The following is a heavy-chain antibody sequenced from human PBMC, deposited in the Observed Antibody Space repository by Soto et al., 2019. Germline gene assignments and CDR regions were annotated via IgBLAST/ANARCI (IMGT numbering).Heavy chain of an antibody. J-gene: IGHJ6*02. Sequence: WWSLRLSCSASVFTLPTYAMTWVRQPPGKGLEWVSSMNGAATSTSYADSVKGRFTTSRDTSRNTLYLDMRILRPEDTAVYYCARGGADHYNYGLDVWGQGTTVTVSS. V-gene: IGHV3-23*05. CDR3: ARGGADHYNYGLDV. CDR2: MNGAATST. CDR1: VFTLPTYA. D-gene: IGHD3-10*01.